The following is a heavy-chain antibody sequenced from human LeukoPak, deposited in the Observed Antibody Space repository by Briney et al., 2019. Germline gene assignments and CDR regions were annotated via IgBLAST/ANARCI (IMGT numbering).Heavy chain of an antibody. CDR2: IWYDGSNK. CDR1: GFTFSSYG. V-gene: IGHV3-33*01. J-gene: IGHJ3*02. D-gene: IGHD2-2*01. Sequence: PGGSLRLSSAASGFTFSSYGMHWVRQAPGKGLEWVAVIWYDGSNKYYADSVKGRFTISRDNSKNTLYLQMNSLRAEDTAVYYCARGGYQLLFRDAFDIWGQGTMVTVSS. CDR3: ARGGYQLLFRDAFDI.